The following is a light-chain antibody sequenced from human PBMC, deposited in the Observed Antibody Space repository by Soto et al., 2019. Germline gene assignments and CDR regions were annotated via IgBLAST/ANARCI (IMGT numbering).Light chain of an antibody. V-gene: IGLV1-40*01. CDR2: GNT. CDR3: QSYDDSLSVHYV. Sequence: QSVLTQPPSVSGAPGQRVTISCTGSSSNIGATYDVQWYQQLPGTAPKLLIHGNTDRPPGVPARFSGSKSGTSASLAITGLPADDEAEYYCQSYDDSLSVHYVFGTGTKLTVL. J-gene: IGLJ1*01. CDR1: SSNIGATYD.